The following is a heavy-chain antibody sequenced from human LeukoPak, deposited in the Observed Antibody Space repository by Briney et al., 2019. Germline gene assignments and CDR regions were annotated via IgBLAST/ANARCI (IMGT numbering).Heavy chain of an antibody. CDR2: ISGSGGST. D-gene: IGHD6-19*01. CDR1: GFTFSSYA. J-gene: IGHJ4*02. V-gene: IGHV3-23*01. Sequence: GRSLRLSCAASGFTFSSYAMSWVRQAPGKGLEWVSAISGSGGSTYYADSVKGRFTISRDNSKNTLYLQMNSLRAEDTAVYYCAKANQQWLVPTDYWGQGTLVTVSS. CDR3: AKANQQWLVPTDY.